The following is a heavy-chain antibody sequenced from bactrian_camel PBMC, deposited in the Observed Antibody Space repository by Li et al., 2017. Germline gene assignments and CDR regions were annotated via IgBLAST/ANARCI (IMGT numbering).Heavy chain of an antibody. CDR2: IAYDGWVS. J-gene: IGHJ6*01. CDR3: AAGYGGSWGPADFGG. Sequence: DVQLVESGGRQVQPGGSLRLSCIASGFQFSDYPMSWVRQAPGKDLEWLAQIAYDGWVSRYNDPAKGRFSISRDNDKNTLYLQMNSLKPEDTAVYYCAAGYGGSWGPADFGGWGSGTQVTVS. D-gene: IGHD6*01. V-gene: IGHV3S42*01. CDR1: GFQFSDYP.